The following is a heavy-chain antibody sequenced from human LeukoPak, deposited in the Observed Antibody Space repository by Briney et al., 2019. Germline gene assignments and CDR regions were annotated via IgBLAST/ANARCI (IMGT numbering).Heavy chain of an antibody. D-gene: IGHD3-10*01. V-gene: IGHV5-51*01. Sequence: GESLKISCKGSGYSFTTYWIGWVRQMPGKGLEWMGVVYPGDSDSDTKYSPSFQGQVTISADKSISTAYLQWSSLKASDTAIYYCARRDYYGSGSYWGAFDYWGQGTLATVSS. CDR1: GYSFTTYW. J-gene: IGHJ4*02. CDR3: ARRDYYGSGSYWGAFDY. CDR2: VYPGDSDSDT.